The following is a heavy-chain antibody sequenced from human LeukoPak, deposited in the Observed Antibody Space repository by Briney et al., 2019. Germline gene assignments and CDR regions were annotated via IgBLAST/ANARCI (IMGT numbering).Heavy chain of an antibody. CDR1: GFTFSSYA. J-gene: IGHJ3*02. V-gene: IGHV3-30*04. Sequence: GGSLRLSCAASGFTFSSYAMHWVRQAPGKGLEWVAVISYDGSNKYYAESVKGRFTISRDNSKNTLYLQMNSLRAEDTAVYYCTRDSSSHAFDIWGQGTMVTVSS. CDR2: ISYDGSNK. D-gene: IGHD6-13*01. CDR3: TRDSSSHAFDI.